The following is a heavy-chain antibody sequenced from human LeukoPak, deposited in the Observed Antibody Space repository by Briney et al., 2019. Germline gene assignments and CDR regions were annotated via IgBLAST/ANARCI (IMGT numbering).Heavy chain of an antibody. CDR2: INPSGGTT. CDR1: GYTFTSYY. Sequence: ASVKVSCKASGYTFTSYYIHWVRQAPGQGLEWMGIINPSGGTTAYAQKLQGRVTMTRDTPTTTVYMELSSLRSEDTAVYYCARRVTTGGVDYWGQGTLVTVSS. J-gene: IGHJ4*02. CDR3: ARRVTTGGVDY. V-gene: IGHV1-46*03. D-gene: IGHD3-22*01.